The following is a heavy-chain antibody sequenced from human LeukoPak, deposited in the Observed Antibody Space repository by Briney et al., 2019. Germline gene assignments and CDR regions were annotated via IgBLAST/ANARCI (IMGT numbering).Heavy chain of an antibody. CDR2: ITADSGTT. V-gene: IGHV3-48*02. J-gene: IGHJ4*02. Sequence: GGSLSLSCAVSGFTFSTKSMNWVRQAPGKGLEWVSYITADSGTTYYADSVKGRFTISRDNAKNSLYLQMNSLRDEDTAVYYCASRDYFDYWGQGTLGTVSS. CDR1: GFTFSTKS. CDR3: ASRDYFDY.